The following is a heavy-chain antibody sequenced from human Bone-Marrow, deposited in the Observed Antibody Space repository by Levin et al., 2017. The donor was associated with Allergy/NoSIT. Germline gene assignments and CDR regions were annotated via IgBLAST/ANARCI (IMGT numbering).Heavy chain of an antibody. J-gene: IGHJ6*02. V-gene: IGHV3-21*01. CDR3: ARDPILTGLYYYGMDV. CDR1: GFTFSSYS. D-gene: IGHD3-9*01. CDR2: ISSSSSYI. Sequence: PGGSLRLSCAASGFTFSSYSMNWVRQAPGKGLEWVSSISSSSSYIYYADSVKGRFTISRDNAKNSRYLQMNSLRAEDTAVYYCARDPILTGLYYYGMDVWGQGTTVTVSS.